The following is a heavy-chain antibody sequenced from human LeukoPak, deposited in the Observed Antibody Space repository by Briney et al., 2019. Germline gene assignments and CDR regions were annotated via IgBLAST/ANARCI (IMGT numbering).Heavy chain of an antibody. D-gene: IGHD5-24*01. CDR1: GGSISSGSYY. V-gene: IGHV4-61*02. CDR2: IYTSGST. CDR3: ARRSYNSPFRY. Sequence: SETLSLTCTVSGGSISSGSYYWSWIRQPAGKGLEWIGRIYTSGSTNYNPSLKSRVTISVDTSKNQFSLRLSSVTAADTAVYYCARRSYNSPFRYWGQGTLVTVSS. J-gene: IGHJ4*02.